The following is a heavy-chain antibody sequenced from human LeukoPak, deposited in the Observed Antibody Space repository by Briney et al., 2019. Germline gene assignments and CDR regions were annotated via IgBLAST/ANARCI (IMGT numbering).Heavy chain of an antibody. Sequence: GESLRISCKGSGYSFTSYWIGWVRQMPGKGLEWMGIIYPGDSDTRYSPSFQGQVTISADKSISTAYLQWSSLKASDTAMYYCARSPPSSYCTSTSCYPRHFDYWGQGTLVTVSS. CDR2: IYPGDSDT. D-gene: IGHD2-2*01. CDR1: GYSFTSYW. CDR3: ARSPPSSYCTSTSCYPRHFDY. V-gene: IGHV5-51*01. J-gene: IGHJ4*02.